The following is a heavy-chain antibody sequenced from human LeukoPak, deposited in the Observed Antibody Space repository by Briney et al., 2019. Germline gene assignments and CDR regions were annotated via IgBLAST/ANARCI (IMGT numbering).Heavy chain of an antibody. CDR1: GASVSSSNW. CDR3: ARGSYGGDSY. CDR2: IHHSGST. Sequence: PSETLSLTCAVSGASVSSSNWWIWVRQPPKKGLEWIGEIHHSGSTNYNPSLKSRVTMSVDTSNNQISLRLSSVTAADTAVYYCARGSYGGDSYWGQGNLVTVSS. J-gene: IGHJ4*02. D-gene: IGHD2-21*02. V-gene: IGHV4-4*02.